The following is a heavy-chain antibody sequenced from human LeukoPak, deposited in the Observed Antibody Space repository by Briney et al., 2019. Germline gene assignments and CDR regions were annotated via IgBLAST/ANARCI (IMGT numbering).Heavy chain of an antibody. CDR3: ARASTLYYYDTSGYFY. V-gene: IGHV3-74*01. D-gene: IGHD3-22*01. Sequence: GGSLRLSCAASGFTFSSYWMHWVRQAPGKGLVWVSRINSDGSSTSYADPVKGRFTISRDNAKNTLYLQMNSLRAEDTAVYYCARASTLYYYDTSGYFYWGQGTLVTVSS. CDR1: GFTFSSYW. CDR2: INSDGSST. J-gene: IGHJ4*02.